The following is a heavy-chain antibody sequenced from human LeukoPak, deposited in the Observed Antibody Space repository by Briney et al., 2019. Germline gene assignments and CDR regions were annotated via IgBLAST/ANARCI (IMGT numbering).Heavy chain of an antibody. Sequence: SETLSLTCTVSGGSISSYYWSWIRQPPGKGLEWIGYIYYSGSTNYNPSLKSRVTISVDTSKNQFSLKLSSVTAADTAVYYRARAVVATVYFDYWGQGTLVTVSS. D-gene: IGHD5-12*01. CDR1: GGSISSYY. CDR2: IYYSGST. V-gene: IGHV4-59*08. J-gene: IGHJ4*02. CDR3: ARAVVATVYFDY.